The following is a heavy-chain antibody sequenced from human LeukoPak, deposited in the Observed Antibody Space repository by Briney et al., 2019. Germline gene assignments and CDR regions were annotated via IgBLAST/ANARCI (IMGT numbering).Heavy chain of an antibody. V-gene: IGHV3-23*01. J-gene: IGHJ5*01. Sequence: GGSLTLSCPPSGFTFSSYSMSWVRQPPGKGLAWVSAIRGSGGSTYYADSLKGRFTISRDNSKNTVYLQMNSLRAEDTAVYYCAKLHCGYWGPHNIWFDSWGQGTLVTVSS. CDR1: GFTFSSYS. D-gene: IGHD5-12*01. CDR3: AKLHCGYWGPHNIWFDS. CDR2: IRGSGGST.